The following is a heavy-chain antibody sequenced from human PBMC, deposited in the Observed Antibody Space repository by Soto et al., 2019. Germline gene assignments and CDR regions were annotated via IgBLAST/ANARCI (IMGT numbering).Heavy chain of an antibody. J-gene: IGHJ6*02. D-gene: IGHD5-18*01. CDR2: IYYSGST. Sequence: SETLSLTCTVSGGSISSGDYYWSWIRQPPGKGLEWIGYIYYSGSTYYNPPLKSRVTISADTSKNQFSLKLSSVTAADTAVYYCARGIGGYSYRYYYYYDMDVWGQGTTVTVSS. CDR3: ARGIGGYSYRYYYYYDMDV. CDR1: GGSISSGDYY. V-gene: IGHV4-30-4*01.